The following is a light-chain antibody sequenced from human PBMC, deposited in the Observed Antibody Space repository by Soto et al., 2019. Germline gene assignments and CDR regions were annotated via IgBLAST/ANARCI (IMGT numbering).Light chain of an antibody. CDR2: DVS. V-gene: IGLV2-14*03. CDR1: STDIGSCNY. J-gene: IGLJ2*01. Sequence: QSVLTQPASLSGSPGQSITISCTGTSTDIGSCNYVSWYQQHPGKAPKLMIFDVSYRPSGISDRFSGSKSGNTASLTISGLQPEDEADYYCSSYGASSTLFGGGTKVTVL. CDR3: SSYGASSTL.